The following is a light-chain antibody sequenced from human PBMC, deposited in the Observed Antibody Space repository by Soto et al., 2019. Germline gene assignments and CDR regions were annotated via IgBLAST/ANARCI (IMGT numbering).Light chain of an antibody. V-gene: IGKV3D-20*02. J-gene: IGKJ3*01. CDR3: QQRSNWPT. CDR1: QTVTSNY. Sequence: EIVLTHSPGTLSLSPWEIATLSCRASQTVTSNYLAWYQQKPGQTPNLLVYAASTRATGIPDRFSASGSGTDFTLTITRLEPEDFAVYYCQQRSNWPTFGPGTKVDIK. CDR2: AAS.